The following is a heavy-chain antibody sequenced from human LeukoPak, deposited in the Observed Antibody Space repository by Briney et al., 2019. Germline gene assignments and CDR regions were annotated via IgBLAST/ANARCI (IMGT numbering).Heavy chain of an antibody. CDR3: ARSRQLVELFDY. D-gene: IGHD6-6*01. J-gene: IGHJ4*02. V-gene: IGHV4-61*01. CDR2: IYYSGST. Sequence: PSETLSLTCTVSGGSISSGSYYWSWIRQPPGKGLEWIGYIYYSGSTNYNPSLKSRVTISVDTSKNQFSLKLSSVTAADTAVYYCARSRQLVELFDYWGQGTLVTVSS. CDR1: GGSISSGSYY.